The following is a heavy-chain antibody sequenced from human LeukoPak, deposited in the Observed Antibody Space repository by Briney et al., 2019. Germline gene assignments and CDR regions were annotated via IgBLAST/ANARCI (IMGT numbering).Heavy chain of an antibody. J-gene: IGHJ4*02. CDR3: ARQYSSVWYDGY. V-gene: IGHV3-30*04. CDR2: TSFDQSHK. Sequence: GGSLRLSCAASGFTFGTFTMHWVRQAPGKGLEWVAVTSFDQSHKYYTDSVKGRFTISRDNAKNTLYLQMNSLRAEDTAVYYCARQYSSVWYDGYWGQGTLVTVSS. CDR1: GFTFGTFT. D-gene: IGHD6-19*01.